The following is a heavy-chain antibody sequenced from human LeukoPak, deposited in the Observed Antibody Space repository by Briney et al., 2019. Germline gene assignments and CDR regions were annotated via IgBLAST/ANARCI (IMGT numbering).Heavy chain of an antibody. Sequence: ASVNVPCKTSGYTSTAYHIHWVPQAPGQGLEWMPLIYPNSGGTEDGQKFQGGVTMTSDMSLTTAYMELSGLGSDGTAVYYWVGENWHFGDWGQGTLVTVSS. CDR1: GYTSTAYH. V-gene: IGHV1-2*02. CDR3: VGENWHFGD. J-gene: IGHJ4*02. CDR2: IYPNSGGT. D-gene: IGHD1-1*01.